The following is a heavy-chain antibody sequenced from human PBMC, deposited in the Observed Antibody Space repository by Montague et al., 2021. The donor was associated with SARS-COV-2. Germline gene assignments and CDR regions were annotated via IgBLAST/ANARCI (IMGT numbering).Heavy chain of an antibody. V-gene: IGHV4-59*01. Sequence: SETLSLTCTVSGGSISSYYWSWIRQPPGKGLEWIAYIYHIGSTNHNPSLMSRVTISVDTSKNQFSLKLSSVTAADTAVYYCARAFPRGLQCDPCFDYWGQGTLVTVSS. CDR3: ARAFPRGLQCDPCFDY. CDR2: IYHIGST. D-gene: IGHD5-24*01. J-gene: IGHJ4*02. CDR1: GGSISSYY.